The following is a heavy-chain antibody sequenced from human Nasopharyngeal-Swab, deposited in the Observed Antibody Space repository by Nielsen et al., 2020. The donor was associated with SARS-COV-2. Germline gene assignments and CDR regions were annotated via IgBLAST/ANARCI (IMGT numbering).Heavy chain of an antibody. CDR1: GCPLRSYW. V-gene: IGHV3-7*01. J-gene: IGHJ4*02. CDR2: IKQDGSAK. Sequence: ESPKIPCAASGCPLRSYWMSWVPQAPGKGLEWVANIKQDGSAKYYVDSVKGRFTITRDNAKNSLYLQMNSLRAEHTAVYYCARRKDLFNYWGQGTLVTVSS. CDR3: ARRKDLFNY. D-gene: IGHD2-15*01.